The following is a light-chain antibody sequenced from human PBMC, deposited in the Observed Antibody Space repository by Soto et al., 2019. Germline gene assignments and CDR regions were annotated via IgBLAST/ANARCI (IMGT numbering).Light chain of an antibody. CDR1: SSDVGGYNY. V-gene: IGLV2-11*01. CDR2: DVK. Sequence: QSALTQPRSVSGSPGQSVTISCTGTSSDVGGYNYVSWYQQHPGRAPRVMIYDVKTRPSGVPDRFSGSKSANTASLTISELQAEDEADYYCCSYAGDYTFVFGTGTKVTVL. CDR3: CSYAGDYTFV. J-gene: IGLJ1*01.